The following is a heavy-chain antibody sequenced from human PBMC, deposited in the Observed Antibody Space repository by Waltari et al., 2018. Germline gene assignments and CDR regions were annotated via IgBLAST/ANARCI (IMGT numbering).Heavy chain of an antibody. CDR1: GFTFSNYW. J-gene: IGHJ5*02. D-gene: IGHD3-10*01. V-gene: IGHV3-7*01. Sequence: EVRLVESGGGLVQPGESLRLSCSTSGFTFSNYWMSWVRQAPGKGVEWVANINQDGSGSYHVDSVKGRFTIYRDNAMNSLHLQMNSLRAEDTAVYYCARGDSDFREGASWGQGTLVTVSS. CDR2: INQDGSGS. CDR3: ARGDSDFREGAS.